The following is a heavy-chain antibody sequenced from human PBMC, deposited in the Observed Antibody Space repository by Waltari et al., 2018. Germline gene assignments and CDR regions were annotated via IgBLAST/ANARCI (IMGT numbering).Heavy chain of an antibody. D-gene: IGHD3-22*01. V-gene: IGHV4-34*01. Sequence: QVQLQQWGAGLLKPSETLSLTCAVYGGSFSGYYWSWIRQPPGKGLEWIGEINHSGSTNYYQSLKSRVTISVDTSKNQFSLKLSSVTAADTAVYYCASESPYYYDSSGYSDAFDIWGQGTMVTVSS. J-gene: IGHJ3*02. CDR3: ASESPYYYDSSGYSDAFDI. CDR1: GGSFSGYY. CDR2: INHSGST.